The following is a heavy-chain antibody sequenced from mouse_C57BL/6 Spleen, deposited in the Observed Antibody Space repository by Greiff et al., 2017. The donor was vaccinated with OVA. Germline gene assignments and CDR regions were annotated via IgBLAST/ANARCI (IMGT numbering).Heavy chain of an antibody. CDR1: GYAFSSSW. J-gene: IGHJ2*01. CDR2: IYPGDGDT. D-gene: IGHD3-3*01. V-gene: IGHV1-82*01. Sequence: QVQLQQSGPELVKPGASVKISCKASGYAFSSSWMNWVKQRPGQGLEWIGRIYPGDGDTNYNGKFKGKATLTADKSSRAAYMQLSSLTSEASAVYFCSRSRRSYGDFDYWGQGTTLTVSS. CDR3: SRSRRSYGDFDY.